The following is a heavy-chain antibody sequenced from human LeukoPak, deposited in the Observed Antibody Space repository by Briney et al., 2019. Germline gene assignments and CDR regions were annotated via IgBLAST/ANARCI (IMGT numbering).Heavy chain of an antibody. CDR3: AKDRSGSYGGPIDS. J-gene: IGHJ4*02. V-gene: IGHV3-23*01. D-gene: IGHD1-26*01. CDR2: ISGSGAST. CDR1: GFTFSSYV. Sequence: GGSLRLSCAASGFTFSSYVMSWVRQVPGKGLEWVSGISGSGASTYYADSVKGRFTISRDNSKNTLYLQMNSLRAEDTAVYYCAKDRSGSYGGPIDSWGQGTLVAVSS.